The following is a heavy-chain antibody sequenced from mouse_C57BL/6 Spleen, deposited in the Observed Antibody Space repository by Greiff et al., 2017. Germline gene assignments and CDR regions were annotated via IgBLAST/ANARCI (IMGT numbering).Heavy chain of an antibody. J-gene: IGHJ2*01. Sequence: EVHLVESGGGLVQPGGSLSLSCAASGFTFTDYYMSWVRQPPGKALEWLGFIRNKANGYTTEYSASVKGRFTISRDNSQSILYLQMNALRAEDSATYYCARYDLLLRYFDYWGQGTTLTVSS. CDR3: ARYDLLLRYFDY. V-gene: IGHV7-3*01. CDR2: IRNKANGYTT. D-gene: IGHD1-1*01. CDR1: GFTFTDYY.